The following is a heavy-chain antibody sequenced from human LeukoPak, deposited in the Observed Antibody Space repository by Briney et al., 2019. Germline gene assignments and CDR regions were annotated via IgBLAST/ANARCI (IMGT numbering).Heavy chain of an antibody. D-gene: IGHD6-13*01. CDR3: ARGLAAAGTLDY. J-gene: IGHJ4*02. Sequence: KPSETLSLTCTVSGGSISSYYWSWIRQPPGKGLEWIGYIYYSGSTNYNPSLKSRVTISVDTSKNQFSLKLSSVTAADTAVYYCARGLAAAGTLDYWGQGTLVTVSS. CDR2: IYYSGST. V-gene: IGHV4-59*01. CDR1: GGSISSYY.